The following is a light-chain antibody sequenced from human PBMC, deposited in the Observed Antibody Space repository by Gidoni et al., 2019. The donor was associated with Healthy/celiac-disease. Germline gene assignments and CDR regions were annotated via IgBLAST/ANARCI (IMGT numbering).Light chain of an antibody. CDR1: SSDVGGYNY. CDR2: DVS. J-gene: IGLJ2*01. Sequence: QSALTQPASVSGSPGQSITISCTGTSSDVGGYNYVSWYQQHPGKAPKLMIYDVSNRSSGVSNRFSGSKSGNTASLTISGLQAEDEADYYCSSYTSSSRWVFGGGTKLTVL. CDR3: SSYTSSSRWV. V-gene: IGLV2-14*01.